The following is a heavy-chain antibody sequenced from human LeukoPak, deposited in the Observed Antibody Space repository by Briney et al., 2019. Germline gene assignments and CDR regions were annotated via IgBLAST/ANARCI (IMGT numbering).Heavy chain of an antibody. CDR3: AKGRGVGYSYGYWEDNWFDP. CDR2: ISYDGSNK. J-gene: IGHJ5*02. CDR1: GFTFSSYA. V-gene: IGHV3-30-3*01. D-gene: IGHD5-18*01. Sequence: GRSLRLSCAASGFTFSSYAMHWVRQAPGKGLEWVAVISYDGSNKYYADSVKGRFTISRDNSKNTLYLQMNSLRAEDTAVYYCAKGRGVGYSYGYWEDNWFDPWGQGTLVTVSS.